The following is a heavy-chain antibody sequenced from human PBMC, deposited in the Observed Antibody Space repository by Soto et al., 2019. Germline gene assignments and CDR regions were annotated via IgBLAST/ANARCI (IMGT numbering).Heavy chain of an antibody. CDR1: GLTFSRSG. V-gene: IGHV3-30*18. D-gene: IGHD6-13*01. Sequence: GGSLRLSCAASGLTFSRSGMHWVRQAPGKGLEWVALISYDGSKKYYADSVKGRFTISRDNSKNTLYLQMNSLRPEDTALYYCAKDMGRAAAGTFDYWGRGTLVTVSS. CDR2: ISYDGSKK. CDR3: AKDMGRAAAGTFDY. J-gene: IGHJ4*02.